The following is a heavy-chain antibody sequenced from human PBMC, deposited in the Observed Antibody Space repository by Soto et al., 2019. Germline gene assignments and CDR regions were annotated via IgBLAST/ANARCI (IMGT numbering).Heavy chain of an antibody. V-gene: IGHV1-46*01. D-gene: IGHD2-15*01. Sequence: QVQLVQSGAEVQKPGASVKVSCKASGYTFTSYYMHWVRQAPGQGLEWMGIINPSGTRTTYAQKFQGRVTMTRDTSTSTVDMELTSLRSDDTAVYYCARSACSGGTCYQGHFDYWGQGTLVTVSS. CDR1: GYTFTSYY. J-gene: IGHJ4*02. CDR3: ARSACSGGTCYQGHFDY. CDR2: INPSGTRT.